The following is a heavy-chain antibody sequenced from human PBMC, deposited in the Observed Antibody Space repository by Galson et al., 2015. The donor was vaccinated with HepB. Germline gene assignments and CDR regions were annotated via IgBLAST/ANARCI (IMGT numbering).Heavy chain of an antibody. CDR2: ISVSGSGK. V-gene: IGHV3-23*01. J-gene: IGHJ4*02. CDR3: AKGTTSIDY. CDR1: GFTFSSYA. D-gene: IGHD1-1*01. Sequence: SLRLSCAASGFTFSSYAMSWVRQAPGKGLECVSAISVSGSGKDYADSVRGRFTISRDNSKNMLYLQMNDLRAEDTAVYYCAKGTTSIDYWGQGTLVTVSS.